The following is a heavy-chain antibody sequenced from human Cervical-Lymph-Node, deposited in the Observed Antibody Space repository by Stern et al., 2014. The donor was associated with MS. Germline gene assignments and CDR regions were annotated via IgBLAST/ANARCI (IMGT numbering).Heavy chain of an antibody. Sequence: QVQLVQSGAEVKKPGASVKVSCKTSGYIFPGYYIHWVRQAPGQGLEWMAWINPNTGGTQDAQKFQGRVRMSRDTAISTAYVELNSLTSDDTAVYYCARDQRGITIFGVVTDYYYLGMDVWGQGTTVTVSS. CDR3: ARDQRGITIFGVVTDYYYLGMDV. D-gene: IGHD3-3*01. V-gene: IGHV1-2*02. J-gene: IGHJ6*02. CDR1: GYIFPGYY. CDR2: INPNTGGT.